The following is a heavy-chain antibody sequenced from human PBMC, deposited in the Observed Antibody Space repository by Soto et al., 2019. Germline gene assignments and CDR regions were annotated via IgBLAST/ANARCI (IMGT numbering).Heavy chain of an antibody. CDR1: GGTFSSYA. CDR2: IIPIFGTA. CDR3: GREGLWAGVMGLGVDCFGN. J-gene: IGHJ3*02. V-gene: IGHV1-69*01. Sequence: QVQLVQSGAEVKKPGSSVKVSCKASGGTFSSYAISWVRQAPGQGLEWMGGIIPIFGTANYAQKFQGRVTITAGESTGTGYMGLRSLGSGDTGVYYWGREGLWAGVMGLGVDCFGNLGQGAIGNRSS. D-gene: IGHD5-18*01.